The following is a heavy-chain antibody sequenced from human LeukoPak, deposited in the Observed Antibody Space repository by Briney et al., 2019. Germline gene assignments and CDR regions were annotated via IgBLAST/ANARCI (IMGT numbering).Heavy chain of an antibody. CDR2: IYSSGST. D-gene: IGHD6-13*01. Sequence: PSETLSLTCAVSGGSITSYYWSWIRQPPGKGLEWIGNIYSSGSTSYNPSLNSRLTISLDTSKNQFSLKLTSATAADTAVYYCAGRQAAAGTFYFWGQGSLVTVSS. CDR1: GGSITSYY. V-gene: IGHV4-59*08. CDR3: AGRQAAAGTFYF. J-gene: IGHJ4*02.